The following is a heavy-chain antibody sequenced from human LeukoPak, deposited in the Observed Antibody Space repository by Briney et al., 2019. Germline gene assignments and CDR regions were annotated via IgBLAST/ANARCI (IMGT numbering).Heavy chain of an antibody. D-gene: IGHD3-10*01. V-gene: IGHV4-38-2*02. CDR2: IYHSGST. CDR1: GYSISSGYY. Sequence: SETLSLTCTVSGYSISSGYYWGWIRQPPGKGLEWIGGIYHSGSTYYNPSLKSRVTISVDTSKNQFSLKLSSVTAADTAVYYCAHMVRGVINYWGQGTLVTVSS. CDR3: AHMVRGVINY. J-gene: IGHJ4*02.